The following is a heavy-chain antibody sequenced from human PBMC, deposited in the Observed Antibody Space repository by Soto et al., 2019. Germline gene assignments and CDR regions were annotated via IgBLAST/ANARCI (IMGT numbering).Heavy chain of an antibody. CDR3: ARVPSP. V-gene: IGHV4-39*07. Sequence: SLTCTVSGGSISSSTYYGGCIRQPPGKGLEWIGYIYHSGSTYYNPSLKSRVTISVDRSKNQFSLKLTSVTAADTAVYYCARVPSPWGQGTLVTVSS. CDR1: GGSISSSTYY. CDR2: IYHSGST. J-gene: IGHJ5*02.